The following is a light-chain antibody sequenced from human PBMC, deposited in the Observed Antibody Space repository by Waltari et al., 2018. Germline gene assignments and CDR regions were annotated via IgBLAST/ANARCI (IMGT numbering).Light chain of an antibody. CDR2: GAS. J-gene: IGKJ1*01. Sequence: EIVMTQSPATLSVSPGERATLSCWASQSVSSNLAWYQQRPGQAPRLLIHGASTRATGIPARFSGSGSGTEFTLTISSLQSEDFAVYHCQQYNEWPRTFGQGTKVEIK. V-gene: IGKV3-15*01. CDR3: QQYNEWPRT. CDR1: QSVSSN.